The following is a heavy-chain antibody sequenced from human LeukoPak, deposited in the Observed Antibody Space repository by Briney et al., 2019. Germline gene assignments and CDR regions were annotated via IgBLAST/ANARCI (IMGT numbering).Heavy chain of an antibody. CDR1: GFIFNDYA. D-gene: IGHD6-19*01. V-gene: IGHV3-9*01. J-gene: IGHJ4*02. CDR3: ATEEEDSSGWKTLDY. Sequence: GRSLRLSCAASGFIFNDYAMHWVRQAPGKGLEWVSGINWNSNSIGYADSVKGRFTISRDNAKNSLYLQMNSLRAEDTAVYYCATEEEDSSGWKTLDYWGQGTLVTVSS. CDR2: INWNSNSI.